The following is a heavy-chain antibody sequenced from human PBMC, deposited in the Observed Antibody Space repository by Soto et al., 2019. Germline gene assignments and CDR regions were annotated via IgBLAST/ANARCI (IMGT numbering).Heavy chain of an antibody. D-gene: IGHD4-17*01. CDR1: GGSISSGGYY. CDR2: IYYSGST. V-gene: IGHV4-31*03. CDR3: ARDDYGDYVLHGAFDI. J-gene: IGHJ3*02. Sequence: QVQLQESGPGLVKPSQTLSLTCTVSGGSISSGGYYWNWIRQHPGKGLEWIGYIYYSGSTYYNPSLKSRVTISVDTSKNPFSLNLSSVTAADTAVYYCARDDYGDYVLHGAFDIWAKGQWSPSLQ.